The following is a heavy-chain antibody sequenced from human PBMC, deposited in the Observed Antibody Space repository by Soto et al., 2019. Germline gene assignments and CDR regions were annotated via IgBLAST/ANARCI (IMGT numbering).Heavy chain of an antibody. D-gene: IGHD3-22*01. CDR1: GYTFTSYA. CDR2: INAGNGNT. V-gene: IGHV1-3*01. Sequence: QVQLVQSGAEVKKPGASVKVSCKASGYTFTSYAMHWVRQAPGQRLEWMGWINAGNGNTKYSQKFQGRVTITRDTSASTAYMELSSLRSEDTAVYYCARSVSWSDDSSGYYYSDAFAIWGQGTMVTVSS. CDR3: ARSVSWSDDSSGYYYSDAFAI. J-gene: IGHJ3*02.